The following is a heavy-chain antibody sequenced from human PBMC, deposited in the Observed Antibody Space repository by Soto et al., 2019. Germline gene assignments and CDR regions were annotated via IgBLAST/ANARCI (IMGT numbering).Heavy chain of an antibody. CDR2: INHSGSA. Sequence: SETLSLTCAVYGGSFSGYYWSWIRQPPGKGLEWIGEINHSGSANYNPSLKSRVTISVDTSKNQFSLKLSSVTAADTAVYYCATGITRGRGVITRPYFDYWGQGILVNVS. V-gene: IGHV4-34*01. CDR1: GGSFSGYY. D-gene: IGHD3-10*01. CDR3: ATGITRGRGVITRPYFDY. J-gene: IGHJ4*02.